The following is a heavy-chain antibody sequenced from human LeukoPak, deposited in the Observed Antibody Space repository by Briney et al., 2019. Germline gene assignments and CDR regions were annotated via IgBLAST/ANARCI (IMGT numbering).Heavy chain of an antibody. CDR2: IYTSGST. CDR3: ARATSTIFGVVTSLGRRGAFDI. Sequence: SQTLSLTCTVSGGSISSYSYYWSWIRQPAGKGLEWIGRIYTSGSTDYNPSLKSRVTISRDTSKNEFSLKLSSVTAADTAVYYCARATSTIFGVVTSLGRRGAFDIWGQGTMVTVSS. V-gene: IGHV4-61*02. CDR1: GGSISSYSYY. J-gene: IGHJ3*02. D-gene: IGHD3-3*01.